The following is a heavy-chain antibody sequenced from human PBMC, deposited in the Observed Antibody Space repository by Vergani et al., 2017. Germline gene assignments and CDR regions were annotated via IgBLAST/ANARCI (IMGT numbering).Heavy chain of an antibody. J-gene: IGHJ4*02. CDR2: INPNSGGT. CDR1: GYTFTDYY. Sequence: QVQLVQSGAEVKKPGASVKVSCKASGYTFTDYYMHWVRQAPGQGLEWMGWINPNSGGTNYAHKFQGRVTMTRDTSITTAYMELSRLRSDDTAVYYCARPHGDLLPPDPRRLDYLVQGALVTVSS. CDR3: ARPHGDLLPPDPRRLDY. V-gene: IGHV1-2*02.